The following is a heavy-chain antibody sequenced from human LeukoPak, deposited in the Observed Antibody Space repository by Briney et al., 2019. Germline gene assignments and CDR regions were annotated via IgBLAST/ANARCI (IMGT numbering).Heavy chain of an antibody. CDR2: IYYSGST. Sequence: PSETLSLTCTVSGGSISSYYWSWIRQPPGKGLEWIGYIYYSGSTNYNPSLKSRVTISVDTSKNQFSLKLSSVTAADTAVYYCARVVHRSGSYYDFDSWGQGTLVTVSS. D-gene: IGHD1-26*01. J-gene: IGHJ4*02. V-gene: IGHV4-59*01. CDR3: ARVVHRSGSYYDFDS. CDR1: GGSISSYY.